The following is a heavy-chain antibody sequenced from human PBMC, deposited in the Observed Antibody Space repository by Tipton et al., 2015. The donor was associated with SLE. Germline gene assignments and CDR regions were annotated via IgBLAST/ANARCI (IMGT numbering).Heavy chain of an antibody. CDR3: AKEEGD. CDR2: ISWNSGSI. V-gene: IGHV3-9*01. Sequence: SLRLSCAASGFTFDDYAMHWVRQAPGKGLEWVSGISWNSGSIGYAGSVKGRFTISRDNAKNSLYLQMNGLRAEDTALYYCAKEEGDWGQGTLVTVSS. J-gene: IGHJ4*02. CDR1: GFTFDDYA.